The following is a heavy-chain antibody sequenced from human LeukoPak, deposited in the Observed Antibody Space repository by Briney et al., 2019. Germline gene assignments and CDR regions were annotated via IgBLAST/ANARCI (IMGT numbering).Heavy chain of an antibody. V-gene: IGHV3-30-3*01. CDR2: ISYDGSNK. D-gene: IGHD5-18*01. Sequence: GGSLRLSCAASGFTFSSYAMHWVRQAPGKGLEWVAVISYDGSNKYYADSVKGRFNISRDNSKNTLYLQMNSLRAEDTAVYYCARRTWIQLWSNFDYWGQGTLVTVSS. CDR3: ARRTWIQLWSNFDY. CDR1: GFTFSSYA. J-gene: IGHJ4*02.